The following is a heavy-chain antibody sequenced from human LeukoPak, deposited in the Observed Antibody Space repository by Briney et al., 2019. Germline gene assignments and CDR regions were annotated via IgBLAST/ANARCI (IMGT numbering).Heavy chain of an antibody. Sequence: ASVKVSCKASGYTFTGYYMHWVRQAPGQGLEWMGWINPNSGGTNYAQKFQGRVTMTRDTSISTAYMELSRLRSDDTAVYYCARDIIMTTVTTGDYWGQGTLVTVSS. D-gene: IGHD4-17*01. CDR1: GYTFTGYY. J-gene: IGHJ4*02. CDR3: ARDIIMTTVTTGDY. CDR2: INPNSGGT. V-gene: IGHV1-2*02.